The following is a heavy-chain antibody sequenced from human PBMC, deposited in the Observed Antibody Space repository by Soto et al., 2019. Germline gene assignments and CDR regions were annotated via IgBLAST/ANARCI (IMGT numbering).Heavy chain of an antibody. CDR2: ISAYNGNT. CDR1: GYTFTSYG. V-gene: IGHV1-18*01. CDR3: ARAFYDSSGCLGFLSYGMDV. J-gene: IGHJ6*02. Sequence: VASVKVSCKASGYTFTSYGISWVRQAPGQGXEWMGWISAYNGNTNYAQKLQGRVTMTTDTSTSTAYMELRSLRSDDTAVYYCARAFYDSSGCLGFLSYGMDVWGQGTTVTVSS. D-gene: IGHD3-22*01.